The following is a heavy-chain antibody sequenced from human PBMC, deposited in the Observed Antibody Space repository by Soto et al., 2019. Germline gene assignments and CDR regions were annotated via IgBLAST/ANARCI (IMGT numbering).Heavy chain of an antibody. Sequence: GGSLSLSCAASGFTFSDYAMHWVRQAPGRGLEWVAVTSYDENNKYYADSVKGRFTIARDNSKSTLSLQLNSLRPEDTAVYYCARGYYFDTVGYYNFDYWGQGTVVTVSS. CDR3: ARGYYFDTVGYYNFDY. CDR2: TSYDENNK. V-gene: IGHV3-30-3*01. J-gene: IGHJ4*02. CDR1: GFTFSDYA. D-gene: IGHD3-22*01.